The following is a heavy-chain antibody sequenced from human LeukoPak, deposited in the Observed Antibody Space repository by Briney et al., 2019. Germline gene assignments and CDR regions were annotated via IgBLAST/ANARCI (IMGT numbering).Heavy chain of an antibody. CDR3: AKSLHYYDSSGYLILQD. Sequence: GGSLRLSCAASGFTFRNYGIHWVRQAPGKGLEWVAVISYGGGNKYYADSVKGRFTISRDNSKNTLYLQMNSLRAEDTAVYYCAKSLHYYDSSGYLILQDWGQGTLVTVSS. D-gene: IGHD3-22*01. CDR1: GFTFRNYG. V-gene: IGHV3-30*18. J-gene: IGHJ4*02. CDR2: ISYGGGNK.